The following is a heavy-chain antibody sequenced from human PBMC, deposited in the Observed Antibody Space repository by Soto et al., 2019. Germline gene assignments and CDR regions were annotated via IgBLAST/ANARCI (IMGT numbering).Heavy chain of an antibody. V-gene: IGHV3-23*01. D-gene: IGHD4-17*01. CDR2: VSRAGST. CDR1: GFTFSNFA. J-gene: IGHJ6*02. Sequence: QPGGSLRLSCSASGFTFSNFAMNWVRQAPGKGLEWVSGVSRAGSTYYADSVKGRFTISRDNSKNTLYLQMNSLRAEDTAVYYCAKDRAVSLYYGMDVWGQGTTVTVSS. CDR3: AKDRAVSLYYGMDV.